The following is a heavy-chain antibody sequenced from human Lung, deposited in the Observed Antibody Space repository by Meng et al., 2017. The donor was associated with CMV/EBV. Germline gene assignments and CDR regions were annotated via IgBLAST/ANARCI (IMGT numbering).Heavy chain of an antibody. Sequence: GGSLRLSCAASGFTFRTYWMSWVRQAPGKGLEWVSSISSSSTFKHYADSMKGRFTISRDNTKNSLYLQMSGLRAEDTALYYCARDLLGTRDYFDSWGQGTLVTVSS. D-gene: IGHD7-27*01. CDR3: ARDLLGTRDYFDS. CDR2: ISSSSTFK. V-gene: IGHV3-21*01. CDR1: GFTFRTYW. J-gene: IGHJ4*02.